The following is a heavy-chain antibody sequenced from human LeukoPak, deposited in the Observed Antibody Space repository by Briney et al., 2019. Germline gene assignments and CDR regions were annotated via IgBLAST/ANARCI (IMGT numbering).Heavy chain of an antibody. Sequence: GGSLRLSCTTSGFTLSNYWMTWVRQAPGKGLEWVAKIQKDGSEAYYVDSMEGRFTISRDNAENSLYLQMNSLRAEDTAVYYCAELGITMIGGVWGKGTTVTISS. CDR1: GFTLSNYW. V-gene: IGHV3-7*01. CDR3: AELGITMIGGV. CDR2: IQKDGSEA. J-gene: IGHJ6*04. D-gene: IGHD3-10*02.